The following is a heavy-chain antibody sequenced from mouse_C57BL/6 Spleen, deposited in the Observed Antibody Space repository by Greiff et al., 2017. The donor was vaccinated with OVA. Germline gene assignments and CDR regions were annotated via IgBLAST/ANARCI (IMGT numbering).Heavy chain of an antibody. V-gene: IGHV1-72*01. CDR3: ARTPSSYYFDY. Sequence: QVQLKQPGAELVKPGASVKLSCKASGYTFTSYWMHWVKQRPGRGLEWIGRIDPNSGGTKYNEKFKSKATLTVDKPSSTAYMQLSSLTSEDSAVYYCARTPSSYYFDYWGQGTTLTVSS. D-gene: IGHD1-1*01. J-gene: IGHJ2*01. CDR1: GYTFTSYW. CDR2: IDPNSGGT.